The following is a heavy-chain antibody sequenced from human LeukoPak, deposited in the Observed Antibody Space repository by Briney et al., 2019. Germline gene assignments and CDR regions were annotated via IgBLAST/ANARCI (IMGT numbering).Heavy chain of an antibody. Sequence: SETLSLTCTVSGGSIRSSPYYWGWIRQPPGRGLEWIGSIYYSGSTNYNPSLKSRVTISVDTSKNQFSLKLSSVTAADTAVYYCARGEYYDILTGYYSGYYYYMDVWGKGTTVTVSS. J-gene: IGHJ6*03. CDR1: GGSIRSSPYY. CDR2: IYYSGST. D-gene: IGHD3-9*01. CDR3: ARGEYYDILTGYYSGYYYYMDV. V-gene: IGHV4-39*07.